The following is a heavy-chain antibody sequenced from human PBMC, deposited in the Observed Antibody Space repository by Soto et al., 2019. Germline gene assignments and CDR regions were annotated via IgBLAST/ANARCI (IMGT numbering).Heavy chain of an antibody. D-gene: IGHD5-18*01. CDR2: IDYSGST. J-gene: IGHJ4*02. V-gene: IGHV4-39*01. CDR1: GCSINRSSYY. CDR3: ARIGYSYVLYYFDY. Sequence: PSATLSLTCTVHGCSINRSSYYWDWIRKPPGRGLEWIGSIDYSGSTYYNPSLKNQDNKSVDTSKNQFSLNLSSVTAADTAVYYCARIGYSYVLYYFDYWGQG.